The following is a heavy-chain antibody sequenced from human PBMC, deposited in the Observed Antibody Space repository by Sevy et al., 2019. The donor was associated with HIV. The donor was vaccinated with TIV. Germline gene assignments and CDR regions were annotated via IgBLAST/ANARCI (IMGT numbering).Heavy chain of an antibody. V-gene: IGHV3-53*01. CDR2: IYDAGST. J-gene: IGHJ3*02. CDR1: GFTVSSVY. Sequence: GGSLRLSCAASGFTVSSVYMSWVRQAPGKGLEWVSLIYDAGSTYFADSVEGRFTISRDDSKNTLYLQMDSLRAEDTAVYFCARESGYSSSPGAFDIWGQGTMVTVSS. D-gene: IGHD6-19*01. CDR3: ARESGYSSSPGAFDI.